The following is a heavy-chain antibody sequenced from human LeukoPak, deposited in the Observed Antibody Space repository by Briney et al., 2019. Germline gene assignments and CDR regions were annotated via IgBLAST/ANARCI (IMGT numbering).Heavy chain of an antibody. D-gene: IGHD6-19*01. CDR2: IYYSGTT. Sequence: SETLSLTCTVSGGSIGKTSYYWGWIRQPPGKGLEWIGNIYYSGTTYYNPSLKSRVTISVDTSKNQFSLKLSSVTAADTAVYYCARRWTGSGWYLGYYYYYGMDVWGQGTTVTVSS. J-gene: IGHJ6*02. V-gene: IGHV4-39*01. CDR3: ARRWTGSGWYLGYYYYYGMDV. CDR1: GGSIGKTSYY.